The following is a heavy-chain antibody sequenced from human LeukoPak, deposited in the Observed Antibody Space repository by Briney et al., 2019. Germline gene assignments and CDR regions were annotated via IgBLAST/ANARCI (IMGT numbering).Heavy chain of an antibody. V-gene: IGHV3-21*01. Sequence: GGSLRLSRAASGFTSTSDSMNWVRQAPGKGLECVSSISSSSSYIYYADSVKSRFTISRDNAKNSLYLQMNSLRAEDTAVYYCARDDSSSWYAFDIWGQGTMVTVSS. CDR2: ISSSSSYI. CDR1: GFTSTSDS. D-gene: IGHD6-13*01. J-gene: IGHJ3*02. CDR3: ARDDSSSWYAFDI.